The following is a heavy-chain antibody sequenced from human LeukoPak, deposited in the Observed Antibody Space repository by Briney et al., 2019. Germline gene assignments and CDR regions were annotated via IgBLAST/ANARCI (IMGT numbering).Heavy chain of an antibody. CDR1: GFTFSSHA. CDR2: INSDGSST. J-gene: IGHJ4*02. Sequence: DPGGSLRLSCAASGFTFSSHAMNWVRQAPGKGLVWVSRINSDGSSTSYADSVKGRFTISRDNAKNTLYLQMNSLRAEDTAVYYCAREIAARGTYYFDYWGQGTLVTVSS. V-gene: IGHV3-74*01. D-gene: IGHD6-13*01. CDR3: AREIAARGTYYFDY.